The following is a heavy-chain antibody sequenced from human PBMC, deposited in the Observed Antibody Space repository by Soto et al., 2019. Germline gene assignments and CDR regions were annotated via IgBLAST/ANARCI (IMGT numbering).Heavy chain of an antibody. J-gene: IGHJ4*01. D-gene: IGHD2-8*01. Sequence: EASVKVSCKASGYTFTSYGISWVRQAPGQGLEWMGWISAYNGNTNYAQKLQGRVTMTTDTSTSTAYMELRSLTSDDTAVYYCTRDLNGGNPFDYWGQGTLVTVSS. CDR1: GYTFTSYG. CDR2: ISAYNGNT. V-gene: IGHV1-18*01. CDR3: TRDLNGGNPFDY.